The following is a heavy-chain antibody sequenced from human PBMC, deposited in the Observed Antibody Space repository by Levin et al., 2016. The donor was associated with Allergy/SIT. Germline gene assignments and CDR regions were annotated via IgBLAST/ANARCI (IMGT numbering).Heavy chain of an antibody. V-gene: IGHV3-48*03. CDR2: ISSSGSTI. J-gene: IGHJ4*02. CDR1: GFTFSSYE. Sequence: GESLKISCAASGFTFSSYEMNWVRQAPGKGPEWVSYISSSGSTIYYADSVKGRFTISRDNAKKSLYLQMNSLGAEDTALYYCVRDGPGLGMDLDFWGQGTLVTVSS. CDR3: VRDGPGLGMDLDF.